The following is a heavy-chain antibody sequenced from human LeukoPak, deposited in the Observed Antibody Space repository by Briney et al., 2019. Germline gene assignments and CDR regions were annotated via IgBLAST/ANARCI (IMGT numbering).Heavy chain of an antibody. CDR2: ISAYNGNT. CDR3: ARLPLPTGRNVDY. V-gene: IGHV1-18*04. Sequence: ASVKVSCKASGYTFTSYGISWVRQAPGQGLEWMGWISAYNGNTNYAQKLQGRVTMTTDTSTSTAHMELRSLRSDDTAVYYCARLPLPTGRNVDYWGQGTLVTVSS. J-gene: IGHJ4*02. CDR1: GYTFTSYG.